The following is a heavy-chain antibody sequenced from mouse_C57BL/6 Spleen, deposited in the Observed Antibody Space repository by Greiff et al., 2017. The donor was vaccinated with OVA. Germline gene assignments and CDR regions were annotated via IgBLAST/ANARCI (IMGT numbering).Heavy chain of an antibody. CDR2: ISSGGDYI. V-gene: IGHV5-9-1*02. CDR1: GFTFSSYA. D-gene: IGHD1-1*01. J-gene: IGHJ1*03. CDR3: TRDQDYGSSPWYFDV. Sequence: EVKLVESGEGLVKPGGSLKLSCAASGFTFSSYAMSWVRQTPEKRLEWVAYISSGGDYIYYADTVKGRFTISRDNARNTLYLQMSSLKSEDTAMYYCTRDQDYGSSPWYFDVWGTGTTVTVSS.